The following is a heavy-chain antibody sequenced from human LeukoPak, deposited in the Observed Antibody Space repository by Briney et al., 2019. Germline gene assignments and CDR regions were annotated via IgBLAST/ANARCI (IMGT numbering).Heavy chain of an antibody. CDR1: GFTFSSYW. CDR3: ARDIDNCGDYFFNPDY. D-gene: IGHD4-17*01. J-gene: IGHJ4*02. V-gene: IGHV3-7*01. Sequence: GGSLRLSCAASGFTFSSYWMSWVRQAPGKGLEWVANIKQDGSEKYYVDSVKGRFTISRDNAKNPLYLQMNSLRAEDTAVYYCARDIDNCGDYFFNPDYWGQGTLVTVSS. CDR2: IKQDGSEK.